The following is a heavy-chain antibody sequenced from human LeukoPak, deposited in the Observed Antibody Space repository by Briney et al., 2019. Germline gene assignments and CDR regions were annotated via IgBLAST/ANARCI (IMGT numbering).Heavy chain of an antibody. V-gene: IGHV4-38-2*02. Sequence: SETLSLTCVVSGFSFSTGYHWGWIRQPPGEGLEWIWSVYGSESTYYTESLKGRFTMSVDTSKNSMYLKVSCVSAADTAVYYCARENWVFDYWGQGILVTVSS. CDR1: GFSFSTGYH. CDR3: ARENWVFDY. CDR2: VYGSEST. D-gene: IGHD7-27*01. J-gene: IGHJ4*02.